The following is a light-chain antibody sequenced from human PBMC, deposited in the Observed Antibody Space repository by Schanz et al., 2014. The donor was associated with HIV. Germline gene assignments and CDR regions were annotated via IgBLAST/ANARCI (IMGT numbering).Light chain of an antibody. Sequence: QSVLTQPPSVSGAPGQRVTISCTGSSSNIGARYDVHWYQQLPGTAPKLVIYGNKNRPSGVPDRFSGSKSGTSASLAISGLQSEDEADYHCVAWDDSLNGPMFGGGTKPTVL. CDR1: SSNIGARYD. CDR2: GNK. CDR3: VAWDDSLNGPM. J-gene: IGLJ3*02. V-gene: IGLV1-40*01.